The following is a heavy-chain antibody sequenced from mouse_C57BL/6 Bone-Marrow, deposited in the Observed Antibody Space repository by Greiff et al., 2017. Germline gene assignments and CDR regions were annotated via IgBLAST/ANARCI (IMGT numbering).Heavy chain of an antibody. CDR3: ARDRGYDAGYYFDY. V-gene: IGHV5-4*01. Sequence: EVKLMESGGGLVKPGGSLKLSCAASGFTFSSYAMSWVRQTPEKRLEWVATISDGGSYTYYPDNVKGRFTISRDNAKNNLYLQMSHLKSEDTAMYYCARDRGYDAGYYFDYWGQGTTLTVSS. CDR1: GFTFSSYA. D-gene: IGHD2-2*01. CDR2: ISDGGSYT. J-gene: IGHJ2*01.